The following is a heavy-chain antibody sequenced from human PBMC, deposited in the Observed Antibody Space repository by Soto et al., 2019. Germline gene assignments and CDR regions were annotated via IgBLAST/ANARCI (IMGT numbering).Heavy chain of an antibody. CDR3: TTGAGYNWNDGGAFDI. CDR2: IKSKTDGGTT. V-gene: IGHV3-15*01. D-gene: IGHD1-1*01. CDR1: GFTFSNAW. J-gene: IGHJ3*02. Sequence: EVQLVESGGGLVKPGGSLRLSCAASGFTFSNAWMSWVRQAPGKGLEWVGRIKSKTDGGTTDYAAPVKGRFTISRVDSKNTLYLQMNSLKTEDTAVYYCTTGAGYNWNDGGAFDIWGQGTMVTVSS.